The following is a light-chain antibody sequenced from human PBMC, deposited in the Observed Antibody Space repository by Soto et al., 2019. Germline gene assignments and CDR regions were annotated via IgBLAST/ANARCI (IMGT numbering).Light chain of an antibody. CDR2: WAS. J-gene: IGKJ2*01. Sequence: DIVMTQSPDSLAVSLGERATINCKSSQSVLYSSNNKNYLAWYQHKPGQPPKLLIYWASTRDSGVPDRFSGSGSGTDFTLTISSLQAEDVAVYYCQQYYSSPVTFGQGTKVEIK. CDR1: QSVLYSSNNKNY. V-gene: IGKV4-1*01. CDR3: QQYYSSPVT.